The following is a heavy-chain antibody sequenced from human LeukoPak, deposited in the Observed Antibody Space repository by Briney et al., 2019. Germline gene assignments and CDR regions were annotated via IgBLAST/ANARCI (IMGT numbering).Heavy chain of an antibody. CDR3: AGGDDYVWGSYRPLWDY. D-gene: IGHD3-16*02. Sequence: PSQTLSLTCTVSGTSISSGAYSWSWIRQPPGKGLEWIGYIYYSGSTNYNPSLKSRVTISVDTSKNQFSLKLSSVTAADTAVYYCAGGDDYVWGSYRPLWDYWGQGTLVTVSS. J-gene: IGHJ4*02. V-gene: IGHV4-61*08. CDR1: GTSISSGAYS. CDR2: IYYSGST.